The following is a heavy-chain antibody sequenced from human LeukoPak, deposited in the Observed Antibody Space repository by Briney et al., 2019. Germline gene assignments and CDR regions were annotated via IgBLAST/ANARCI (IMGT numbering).Heavy chain of an antibody. Sequence: GESLQFSCQGSGYSFPSYWISWVRQMPGNGLEWMGRIDPSDSYTNYSPSFQGHVTISADKSISTAYLQWSSLKASDTAMYYCARLGTTVTTITDYWGQGTLVTVSS. CDR1: GYSFPSYW. V-gene: IGHV5-10-1*01. CDR3: ARLGTTVTTITDY. D-gene: IGHD4-17*01. CDR2: IDPSDSYT. J-gene: IGHJ4*02.